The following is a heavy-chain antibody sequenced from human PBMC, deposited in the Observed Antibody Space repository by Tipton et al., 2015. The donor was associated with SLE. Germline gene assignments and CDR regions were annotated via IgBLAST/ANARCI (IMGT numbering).Heavy chain of an antibody. Sequence: LSLTCAVFGGSLSAYYWSWVRPPPGKGLEWIGEISHTGSTNFNPSLKSRVVISADTSKRQFSLKLSSVTAADTAVYYCARRYDFWSGYYSHWGQGTLVTVSS. D-gene: IGHD3-3*01. CDR3: ARRYDFWSGYYSH. J-gene: IGHJ4*02. CDR1: GGSLSAYY. CDR2: ISHTGST. V-gene: IGHV4-34*01.